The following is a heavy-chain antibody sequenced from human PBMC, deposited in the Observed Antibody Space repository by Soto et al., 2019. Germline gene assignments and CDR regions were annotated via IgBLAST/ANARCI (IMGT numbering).Heavy chain of an antibody. D-gene: IGHD6-13*01. CDR2: INAGNGNT. CDR1: GYTFTSYA. J-gene: IGHJ5*02. Sequence: ASVKVSCKASGYTFTSYAMHWVRQAPGQGLEWMGWINAGNGNTKYSQKFQGRVTITRDTSASTAYMELSSLRSEDTAVYYCARFIAAAGIERGPSSNNWFDPWGQGTLVTVSS. V-gene: IGHV1-3*01. CDR3: ARFIAAAGIERGPSSNNWFDP.